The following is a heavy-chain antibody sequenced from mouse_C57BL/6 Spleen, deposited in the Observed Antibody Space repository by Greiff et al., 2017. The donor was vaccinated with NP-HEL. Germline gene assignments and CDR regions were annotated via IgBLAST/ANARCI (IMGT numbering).Heavy chain of an antibody. CDR2: IYPGDGDT. CDR1: GYAFSSYW. CDR3: ARNGNYEGAWFAY. Sequence: VQLQQSGAELVKPGASVKISCKASGYAFSSYWMNWVKQRPGKGLEWIGQIYPGDGDTNYNGKFKGKATLTADKSSSTAYMQLSSLTSEDSAVYSCARNGNYEGAWFAYWGQGTLVTVSA. J-gene: IGHJ3*01. V-gene: IGHV1-80*01. D-gene: IGHD2-1*01.